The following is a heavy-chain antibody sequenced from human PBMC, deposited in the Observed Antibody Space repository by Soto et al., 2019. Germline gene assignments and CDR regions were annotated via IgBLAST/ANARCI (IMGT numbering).Heavy chain of an antibody. CDR1: GYTFTSYG. CDR3: ARLGPAAMCHKLNYYYMDV. D-gene: IGHD2-2*01. Sequence: ASVKVSCKASGYTFTSYGISWVRQAPGQGLEWMGWISAYNGNTNYAQKLQGRVTMTTDTSTSTAYMELRSLRSDDTAVYYCARLGPAAMCHKLNYYYMDVCGKGTTVTV. CDR2: ISAYNGNT. J-gene: IGHJ6*03. V-gene: IGHV1-18*01.